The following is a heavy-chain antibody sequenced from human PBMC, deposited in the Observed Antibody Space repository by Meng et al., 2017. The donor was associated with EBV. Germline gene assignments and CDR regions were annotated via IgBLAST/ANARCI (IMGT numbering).Heavy chain of an antibody. Sequence: GQVGESGGGLGPPWGSLKLSCAASGFTFSGSAMHWVRQASGKGLEWVGRIRSKAKSYATAYAASVKGRFTISRDDSKNTAYLQMNSLKTEDTAVYYCTRMSSPLDYWGQGTLVTVSS. CDR1: GFTFSGSA. J-gene: IGHJ4*02. V-gene: IGHV3-73*02. D-gene: IGHD2-2*01. CDR2: IRSKAKSYAT. CDR3: TRMSSPLDY.